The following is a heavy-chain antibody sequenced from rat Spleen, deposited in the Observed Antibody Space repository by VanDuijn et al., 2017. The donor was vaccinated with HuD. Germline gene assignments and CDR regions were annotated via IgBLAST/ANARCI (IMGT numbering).Heavy chain of an antibody. Sequence: EVQLVESDGGLVQPGRSLKLSCAASGFTFSDYYMAWVRQAPKKGLEWVATISTSGSRTFYPDSVNGRFTISRDNAKNSLYLQMNSLKSEDTATYYCARLDGYYHYVMDAWGQGASVTVSS. D-gene: IGHD1-12*03. CDR1: GFTFSDYY. CDR3: ARLDGYYHYVMDA. V-gene: IGHV5-7*01. J-gene: IGHJ4*01. CDR2: ISTSGSRT.